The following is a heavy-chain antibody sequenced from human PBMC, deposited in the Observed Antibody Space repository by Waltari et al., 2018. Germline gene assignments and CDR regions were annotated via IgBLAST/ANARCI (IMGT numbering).Heavy chain of an antibody. D-gene: IGHD6-13*01. V-gene: IGHV3-23*01. CDR2: ISGSGGST. J-gene: IGHJ4*02. CDR3: AKSYSSSWYTFDY. Sequence: EVQLLESGGGLVQPGGSLRLSCAASGFTFSSYAMRWVRQAPGKGLEWVSAISGSGGSTYYADSVKGRFTISRDNSKNTLYLQMNSLRAEDTAVYYCAKSYSSSWYTFDYWGQGTLVTVSS. CDR1: GFTFSSYA.